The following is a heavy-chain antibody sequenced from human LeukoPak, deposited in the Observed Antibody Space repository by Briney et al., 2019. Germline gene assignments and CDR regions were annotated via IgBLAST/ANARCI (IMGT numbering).Heavy chain of an antibody. Sequence: GGSLRLSCAASGFTFNGYSMNWVRQAPGKGLEWISFIRHDSSDIYYADSVKGRFTISRDNAKNSLYLQMNSLRADDTAVYYCAREWFGELIWGQGTLVTVSS. CDR2: IRHDSSDI. CDR3: AREWFGELI. J-gene: IGHJ4*02. V-gene: IGHV3-48*01. CDR1: GFTFNGYS. D-gene: IGHD3-10*01.